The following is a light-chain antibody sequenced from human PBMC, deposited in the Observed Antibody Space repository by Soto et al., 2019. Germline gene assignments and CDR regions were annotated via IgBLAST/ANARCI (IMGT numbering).Light chain of an antibody. CDR3: SSYTSSSPLL. CDR2: EVS. CDR1: SSDVGGYNY. J-gene: IGLJ3*02. Sequence: QSALTQPASVSGSPGQSITISCTGTSSDVGGYNYVSWYQQHPGKAPKLMIYEVSNRPSGVSNRLSGSKSGNTASLTISGLQAEDEADYYCSSYTSSSPLLFGGGTKVTVL. V-gene: IGLV2-14*01.